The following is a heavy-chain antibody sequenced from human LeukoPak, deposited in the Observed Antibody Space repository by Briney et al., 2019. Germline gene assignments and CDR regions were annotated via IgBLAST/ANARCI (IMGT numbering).Heavy chain of an antibody. D-gene: IGHD3-3*01. V-gene: IGHV3-30-3*01. CDR3: VRDFGVNYFFDY. CDR1: GFTFSSSA. CDR2: ISYDGSNK. J-gene: IGHJ4*02. Sequence: GGSLRLSCAASGFTFSSSAMHWVRQAPGKGLEWVAFISYDGSNKYYADSVKGRFTISRDNSKNTLYLQMNSLRTDDTAVYYCVRDFGVNYFFDYWGQGTLVTVSS.